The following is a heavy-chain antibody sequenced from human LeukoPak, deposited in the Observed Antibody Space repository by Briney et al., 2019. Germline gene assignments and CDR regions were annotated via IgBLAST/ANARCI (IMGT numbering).Heavy chain of an antibody. D-gene: IGHD2-2*01. Sequence: ASVKVSCKASGYTFTGYYMHWVRQAPGQGLEWMGWINPNSGGTNYAQKFQGRVTMTRDTSISTVYMELSRLRSDDTAVYYCARDVFLGYCSSTSCYELRYWGQGTLVTVSS. CDR2: INPNSGGT. CDR1: GYTFTGYY. V-gene: IGHV1-2*02. J-gene: IGHJ4*02. CDR3: ARDVFLGYCSSTSCYELRY.